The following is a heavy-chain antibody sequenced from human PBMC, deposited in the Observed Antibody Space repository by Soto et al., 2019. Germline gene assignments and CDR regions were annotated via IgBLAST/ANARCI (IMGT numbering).Heavy chain of an antibody. J-gene: IGHJ4*02. Sequence: QVQLVESGGGLVKPGGSLRLSCATSGFIFSDYYMHWIRQAPGKGLEWISYISGNGRIIQYADSAKGRFTISRDNAQNSLYLQMNSLRAEDTALQFCARDFDADSRTDFDYWGQGTLVTVSS. CDR2: ISGNGRII. CDR3: ARDFDADSRTDFDY. CDR1: GFIFSDYY. D-gene: IGHD4-17*01. V-gene: IGHV3-11*01.